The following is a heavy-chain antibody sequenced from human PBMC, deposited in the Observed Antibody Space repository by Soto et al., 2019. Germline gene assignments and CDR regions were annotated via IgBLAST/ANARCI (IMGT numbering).Heavy chain of an antibody. V-gene: IGHV1-18*01. J-gene: IGHJ1*01. CDR1: GYMFTSYG. Sequence: QVQLVQSGAEVKKPGASIKVSCKASGYMFTSYGISWVRQAPGQGPEWMGWISTYNGNTNYAQKHQGRVTMTTDTSTSTAYMELKSLRSDDTAVYYCARDLGIAVAGLSQDWGQGTLVIVSS. CDR3: ARDLGIAVAGLSQD. D-gene: IGHD6-19*01. CDR2: ISTYNGNT.